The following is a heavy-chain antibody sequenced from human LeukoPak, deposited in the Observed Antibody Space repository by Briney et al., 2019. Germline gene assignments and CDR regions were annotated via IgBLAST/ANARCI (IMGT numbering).Heavy chain of an antibody. CDR3: ARDGFYYDSSGYYRFDY. V-gene: IGHV4-4*07. CDR1: GGSISSYY. D-gene: IGHD3-22*01. Sequence: SETLSLTCTVSGGSISSYYWSWIRQPAGKGLEWIGRIYTSGSTNYNPSLKSRVTMSVDTSKNQFSLKLSSVTAADTAVYYCARDGFYYDSSGYYRFDYWGQGTLVTVSS. J-gene: IGHJ4*02. CDR2: IYTSGST.